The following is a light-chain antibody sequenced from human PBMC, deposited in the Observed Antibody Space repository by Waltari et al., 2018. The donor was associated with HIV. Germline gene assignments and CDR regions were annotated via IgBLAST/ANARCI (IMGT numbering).Light chain of an antibody. CDR2: EVN. CDR1: SSDAGGYNY. CDR3: SSYTSSITPLV. V-gene: IGLV2-14*01. Sequence: QSALTQPASVSGSPGQSITISCTGTSSDAGGYNYVSWYQQHPGKAPKLMIYEVNNRPSGVSNRFSGSKSGNTASLTISGLQAEDEADYYCSSYTSSITPLVFGTGTKVTVL. J-gene: IGLJ1*01.